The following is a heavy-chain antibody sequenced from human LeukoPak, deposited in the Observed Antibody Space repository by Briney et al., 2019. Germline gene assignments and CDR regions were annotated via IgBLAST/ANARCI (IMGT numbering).Heavy chain of an antibody. CDR1: GYTLTELS. J-gene: IGHJ3*02. V-gene: IGHV1-24*01. CDR2: FDPEDGET. CDR3: ARASDSRPLYDAFDI. D-gene: IGHD3-22*01. Sequence: ASVKVSCKVSGYTLTELSMHWVRQAPGKGLEWMGGFDPEDGETIYAQKFQGRVTMTEDTSTDTAYMELSSLRSDDTAVYYCARASDSRPLYDAFDIWGQGTMVTVSS.